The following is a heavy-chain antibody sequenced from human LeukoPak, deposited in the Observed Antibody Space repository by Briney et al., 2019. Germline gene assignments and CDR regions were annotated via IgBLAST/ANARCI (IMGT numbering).Heavy chain of an antibody. CDR2: IIPIFGTA. J-gene: IGHJ6*03. CDR1: GGTFSSYA. D-gene: IGHD5-12*01. V-gene: IGHV1-69*13. CDR3: ARGATIYYYYYYMDV. Sequence: ASVKVSCKASGGTFSSYAISWVRQAPGQGLEWMGGIIPIFGTANYAQKFQGRVTITADESTSTAYMELSSLRSDDTAVYYCARGATIYYYYYYMDVWGKGTTVTVSS.